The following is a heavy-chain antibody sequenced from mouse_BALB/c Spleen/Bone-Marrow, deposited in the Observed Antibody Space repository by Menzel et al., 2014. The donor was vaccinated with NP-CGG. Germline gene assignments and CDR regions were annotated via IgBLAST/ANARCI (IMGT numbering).Heavy chain of an antibody. V-gene: IGHV5-6-3*01. CDR3: ARDRAYDYAMDY. D-gene: IGHD6-5*01. CDR2: IYRKGGST. Sequence: EVHLVESGGGLVQPGGSLKLSCAASGSTFSSYGMSWVRQTPDKRLELVPTIYRKGGSTYYPASVKGRFTISRDNAKNTLYLQRSNLKSADAGMYYCARDRAYDYAMDYWGQGTSVTVSS. CDR1: GSTFSSYG. J-gene: IGHJ4*01.